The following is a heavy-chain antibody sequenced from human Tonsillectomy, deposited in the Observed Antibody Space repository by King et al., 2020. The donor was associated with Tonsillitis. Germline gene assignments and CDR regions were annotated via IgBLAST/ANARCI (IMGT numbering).Heavy chain of an antibody. D-gene: IGHD5-12*01. V-gene: IGHV6-1*01. CDR3: ARAGFSRYDSPHYWYFDL. CDR2: TYYRSKWFN. J-gene: IGHJ2*01. Sequence: VQLQQSGPGLVKPSQTLSLTCAISGDSVSSNSAAWNWIRQSPSSGLEWLGGTYYRSKWFNDYAVSVKSRITINPDTSKNQFSLQLNSVTPEDTAVYYCARAGFSRYDSPHYWYFDLWGRGTRVTVPS. CDR1: GDSVSSNSAA.